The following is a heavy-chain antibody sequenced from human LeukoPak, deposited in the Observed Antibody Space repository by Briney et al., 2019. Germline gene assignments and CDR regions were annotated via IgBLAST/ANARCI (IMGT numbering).Heavy chain of an antibody. CDR2: IYPGGSHT. D-gene: IGHD4-11*01. J-gene: IGHJ5*02. Sequence: GESLKISCKGSGYSFTSYWIGWVRQMPGKGLEWMGIIYPGGSHTMYSPSFQGQVTISVDWSTSTVYLQWSTLKASDTAMYYCARRDYTSVWFDPWGQGTLVTVSS. CDR3: ARRDYTSVWFDP. V-gene: IGHV5-51*01. CDR1: GYSFTSYW.